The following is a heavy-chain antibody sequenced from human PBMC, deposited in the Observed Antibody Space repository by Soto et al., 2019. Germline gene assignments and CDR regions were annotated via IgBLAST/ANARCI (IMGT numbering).Heavy chain of an antibody. Sequence: ASVKVSCKTSGYTFSSYSVNWVRQAPGQGLEWMAWISTYSGNTHYSERLRGRVTVTLDKSARTAFMEMWGLTSDDTGVYFCARDNGYFDLWGQGTLVTVSS. CDR2: ISTYSGNT. CDR3: ARDNGYFDL. CDR1: GYTFSSYS. D-gene: IGHD2-8*01. J-gene: IGHJ4*02. V-gene: IGHV1-18*01.